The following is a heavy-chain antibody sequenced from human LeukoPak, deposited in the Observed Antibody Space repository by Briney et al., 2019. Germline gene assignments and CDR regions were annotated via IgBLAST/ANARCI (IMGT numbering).Heavy chain of an antibody. CDR1: GFTFSSYP. V-gene: IGHV3-23*01. Sequence: PGGSLRLSYAASGFTFSSYPMRWVRQAPGKGLEWVSSVSDSGGSTVYADSVKGRFTISRDNSKNMLYLQMNSLRAEDTALYYCAKGAGYYYDYWGQGTLVTVSS. J-gene: IGHJ4*02. CDR2: VSDSGGST. D-gene: IGHD3-22*01. CDR3: AKGAGYYYDY.